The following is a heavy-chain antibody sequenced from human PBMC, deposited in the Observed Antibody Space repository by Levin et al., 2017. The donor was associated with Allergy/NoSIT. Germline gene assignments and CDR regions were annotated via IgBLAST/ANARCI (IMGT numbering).Heavy chain of an antibody. CDR2: IWYDGTKK. D-gene: IGHD3-9*01. CDR1: GFIFSNYG. CDR3: ARTYYNILTEFDY. V-gene: IGHV3-33*01. J-gene: IGHJ4*02. Sequence: GESLKISCSASGFIFSNYGMHWVRQAPGKGLEWVAVIWYDGTKKYYADFVKGRFTISRDNSMNTLWLQMNSLRAEDTAVYYCARTYYNILTEFDYWGQGTLVTVSS.